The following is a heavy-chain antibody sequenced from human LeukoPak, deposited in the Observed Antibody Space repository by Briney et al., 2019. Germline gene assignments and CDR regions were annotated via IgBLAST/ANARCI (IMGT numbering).Heavy chain of an antibody. CDR3: AREGNYDSSGAPLDY. CDR1: GYTFTSYY. Sequence: ASVKVSCKASGYTFTSYYMHWLRQAPGQGLEWMGIINPSGGSTSYAQKFRGRVTMTRDTSTSTVYMELSSLRSEDTAVYYCAREGNYDSSGAPLDYWGQGTLVTVSS. V-gene: IGHV1-46*01. CDR2: INPSGGST. D-gene: IGHD3-22*01. J-gene: IGHJ4*02.